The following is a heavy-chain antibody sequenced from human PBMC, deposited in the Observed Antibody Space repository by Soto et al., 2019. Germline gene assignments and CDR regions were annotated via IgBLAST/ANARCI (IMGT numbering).Heavy chain of an antibody. V-gene: IGHV4-59*01. Sequence: PSETLSLTCNVSGGPISNFHLSWIRQPPGKGLEWIGYIYYSGNYYNPSLTSRVSMSLDKSKNQFSLHLKSVTAADTALYFCALGGYNYGRPFDFWGQGNRVTVSS. CDR3: ALGGYNYGRPFDF. CDR1: GGPISNFH. CDR2: IYYSGN. D-gene: IGHD5-18*01. J-gene: IGHJ4*02.